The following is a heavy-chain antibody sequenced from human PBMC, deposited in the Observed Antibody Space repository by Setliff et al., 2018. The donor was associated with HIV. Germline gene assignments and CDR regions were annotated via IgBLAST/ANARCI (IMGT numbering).Heavy chain of an antibody. Sequence: SETLSLTCVVYGGSFSGYYLSWVRQPPGKGLEWIGEISHSGTTTYSPSLESRVSISLDKSKNQFSLKLTSVTAADTAVYYCARGTYYYETSGYHYDKTWAGTCFDYWGQGTLVTVS. CDR2: ISHSGTT. D-gene: IGHD3-22*01. CDR3: ARGTYYYETSGYHYDKTWAGTCFDY. V-gene: IGHV4-34*01. J-gene: IGHJ4*02. CDR1: GGSFSGYY.